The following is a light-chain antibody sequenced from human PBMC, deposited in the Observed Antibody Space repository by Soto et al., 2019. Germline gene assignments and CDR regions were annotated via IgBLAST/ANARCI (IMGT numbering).Light chain of an antibody. J-gene: IGKJ1*01. CDR1: QSISSW. V-gene: IGKV1-5*01. Sequence: DIQMTQSPSTLSASVGNIFTITCRASQSISSWLAWYKQKPGKAPKLLIYDASSLESGVPSRLSGSGSGTEFTLTISSMKPDDFATYYCQQYNSYRTFGQGTKVDIK. CDR2: DAS. CDR3: QQYNSYRT.